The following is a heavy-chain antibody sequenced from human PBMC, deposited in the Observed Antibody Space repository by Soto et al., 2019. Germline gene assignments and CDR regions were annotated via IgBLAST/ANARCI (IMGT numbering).Heavy chain of an antibody. CDR2: ISGSGGST. D-gene: IGHD2-21*02. CDR1: GFMFSSYA. J-gene: IGHJ4*02. V-gene: IGHV3-23*01. Sequence: EVQLLESGGGLVRPGGSLRLSCVVSGFMFSSYAMTWVRQAPGKGLEWVSSISGSGGSTYYSDSVRGRFTISRDNSKKMLYLEMNSLKGDDTAVYYCAKDGSWGDHYYFDNWGQGTLVTVSS. CDR3: AKDGSWGDHYYFDN.